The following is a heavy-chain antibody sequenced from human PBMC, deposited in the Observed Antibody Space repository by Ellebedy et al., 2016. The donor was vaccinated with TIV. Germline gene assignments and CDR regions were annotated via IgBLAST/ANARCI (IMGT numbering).Heavy chain of an antibody. CDR2: IYYSGST. D-gene: IGHD2-21*02. Sequence: SETLSLTCTVSGGSVSSGSYYWGWIRQPPGKGLEWIGSIYYSGSTYYNPSLKNRVTISVDTSKNQFSLKLSSVTAADTAVYYCARLGDCGGDCPNWFDPWGQGTLVTVSS. J-gene: IGHJ5*02. CDR1: GGSVSSGSYY. V-gene: IGHV4-39*01. CDR3: ARLGDCGGDCPNWFDP.